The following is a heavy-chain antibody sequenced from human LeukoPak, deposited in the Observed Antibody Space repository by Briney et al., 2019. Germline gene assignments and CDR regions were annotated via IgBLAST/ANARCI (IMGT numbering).Heavy chain of an antibody. Sequence: PGGSLRLSCAASGFTFSSYGMHWVRQAPGKGLEWVAFIRYDGSNKYYADSVKGRFTISRDNSKNTLYLQMNSLRAEDTAVYYCAKPVVPAAMIPDAFDIWGQGTMLTVSS. J-gene: IGHJ3*02. V-gene: IGHV3-30*02. CDR2: IRYDGSNK. CDR3: AKPVVPAAMIPDAFDI. D-gene: IGHD2-2*01. CDR1: GFTFSSYG.